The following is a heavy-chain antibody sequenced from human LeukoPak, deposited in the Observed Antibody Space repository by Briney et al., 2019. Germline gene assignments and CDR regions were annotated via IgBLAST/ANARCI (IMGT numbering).Heavy chain of an antibody. V-gene: IGHV4-34*01. CDR3: ARGRGLWFGESYTPLDY. CDR1: GGTFSGYY. D-gene: IGHD3-10*01. CDR2: INHSGST. Sequence: SETLSLTCAVYGGTFSGYYWSWIRQPPGKGMEWIGEINHSGSTNYNPSLKSRVTISVDMSKNQFSLKLSSVTAADTAVYYCARGRGLWFGESYTPLDYWGQGTLVTVSS. J-gene: IGHJ4*02.